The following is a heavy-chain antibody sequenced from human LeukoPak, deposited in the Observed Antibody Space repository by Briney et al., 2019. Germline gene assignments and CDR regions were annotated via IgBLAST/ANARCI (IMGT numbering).Heavy chain of an antibody. J-gene: IGHJ4*02. CDR1: GYTFTSYD. D-gene: IGHD6-13*01. CDR2: MNPNSGNT. Sequence: GASVKVSCKASGYTFTSYDINWVRQATGQGLEWMGWMNPNSGNTGYAQKFQGRVTMTRDTSTSTVYMELSSLRSEDTAVYYCARELPQQLEYWGQGTLVTVSS. V-gene: IGHV1-8*01. CDR3: ARELPQQLEY.